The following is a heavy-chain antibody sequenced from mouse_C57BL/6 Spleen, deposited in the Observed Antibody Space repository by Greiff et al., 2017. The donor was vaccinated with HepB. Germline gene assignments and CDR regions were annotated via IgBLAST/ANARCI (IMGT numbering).Heavy chain of an antibody. CDR2: IYPGDGDT. CDR1: GYAFSSSW. V-gene: IGHV1-82*01. CDR3: AREVYYSNFDY. D-gene: IGHD2-5*01. J-gene: IGHJ2*01. Sequence: VKLMESGPELVKPGASVKISCKASGYAFSSSWMNWVKQRPGKGLEWIGRIYPGDGDTNYNGKFKGKATLTADKSSSTAYMQLSSLTSEDSAVYFCAREVYYSNFDYWGQGTTLTVSS.